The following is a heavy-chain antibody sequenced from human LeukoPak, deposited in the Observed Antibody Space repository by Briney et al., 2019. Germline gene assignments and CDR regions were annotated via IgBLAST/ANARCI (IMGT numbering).Heavy chain of an antibody. CDR3: ARVASGSYHNSNWFDP. J-gene: IGHJ5*02. V-gene: IGHV1-2*02. CDR1: GYTFTGYY. D-gene: IGHD1-26*01. CDR2: INPNSGGT. Sequence: GASVKVSCKASGYTFTGYYMHWVRQAPGQGLEWMGWINPNSGGTNYAQKFQGRVTMTRDTSISTAYMELRSLRSDDTAVYYCARVASGSYHNSNWFDPWGQGTLVTVSS.